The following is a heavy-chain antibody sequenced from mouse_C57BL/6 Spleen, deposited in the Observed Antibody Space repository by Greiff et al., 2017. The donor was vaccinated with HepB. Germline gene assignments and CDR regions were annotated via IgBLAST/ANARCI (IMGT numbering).Heavy chain of an antibody. CDR1: GYAFSSSW. V-gene: IGHV1-82*01. D-gene: IGHD3-2*02. Sequence: QVQLQQSGPELVKPGASVKISCKASGYAFSSSWMNWVKQRPGKGLEWIGRIYPGDGDTNYNGKFKGKATLTADKSSSTAYMQLSSLTSEDYAVYFCARSYSSGYAMDYWGQGTSVTVSS. CDR2: IYPGDGDT. J-gene: IGHJ4*01. CDR3: ARSYSSGYAMDY.